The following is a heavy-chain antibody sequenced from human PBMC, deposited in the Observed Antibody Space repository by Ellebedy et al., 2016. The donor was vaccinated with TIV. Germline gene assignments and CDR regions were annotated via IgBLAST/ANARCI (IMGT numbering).Heavy chain of an antibody. V-gene: IGHV3-23*01. Sequence: ESLKISCAASGFTFNSYAMNWVRQAPGKGLEWVSAISGSGGSTYNADSVKGRFTISRDNSKNTLYLQMNSLRVEDTAVYYCAKDRYYASGSYSDYWGQGTLVTVSS. J-gene: IGHJ4*02. CDR2: ISGSGGST. CDR1: GFTFNSYA. CDR3: AKDRYYASGSYSDY. D-gene: IGHD3-10*01.